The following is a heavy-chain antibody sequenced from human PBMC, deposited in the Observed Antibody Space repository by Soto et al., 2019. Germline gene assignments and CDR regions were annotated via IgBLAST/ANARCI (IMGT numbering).Heavy chain of an antibody. D-gene: IGHD4-17*01. CDR2: IYTSGST. CDR3: ASAGYGDRDYYYGMDV. J-gene: IGHJ6*02. CDR1: GGSISSYY. V-gene: IGHV4-4*07. Sequence: QVQLQESGPGLVKPSETLSLTCTVSGGSISSYYWSWIRQPAGKGLEWIGRIYTSGSTNYNPSIESRVTMTVYTSKNQFSLKLSSVTAADAAVYYCASAGYGDRDYYYGMDVWGQGTTVTVSS.